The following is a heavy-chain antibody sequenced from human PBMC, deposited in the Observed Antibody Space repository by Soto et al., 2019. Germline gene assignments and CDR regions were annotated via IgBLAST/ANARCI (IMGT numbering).Heavy chain of an antibody. CDR1: GFTFSTHA. Sequence: GGSLRLSCAASGFTFSTHAMHWVRQAPGKGLECVAIVSFNGSNKYYADSVKGRFTISRDNSKNTLYLQMSGLTPEDTAFYYCARDQTGITTAGGGRIDHWGQGTLVTVSS. D-gene: IGHD6-13*01. J-gene: IGHJ4*02. CDR2: VSFNGSNK. V-gene: IGHV3-30-3*01. CDR3: ARDQTGITTAGGGRIDH.